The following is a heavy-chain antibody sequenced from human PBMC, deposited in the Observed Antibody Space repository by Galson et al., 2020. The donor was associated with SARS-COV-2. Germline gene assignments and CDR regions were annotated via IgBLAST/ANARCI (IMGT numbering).Heavy chain of an antibody. CDR1: GFTFSSYA. CDR3: AGYCSSTSCSGSFDP. CDR2: ISGSGGST. Sequence: GGSLRLSCAASGFTFSSYAMSWVRQAPGKGLEWVSAISGSGGSTYYADSVKGRFTISRDNSKNTLYLQMNSLRAEDTAVYYCAGYCSSTSCSGSFDPWGQGTLVTVSS. D-gene: IGHD2-2*01. J-gene: IGHJ5*02. V-gene: IGHV3-23*01.